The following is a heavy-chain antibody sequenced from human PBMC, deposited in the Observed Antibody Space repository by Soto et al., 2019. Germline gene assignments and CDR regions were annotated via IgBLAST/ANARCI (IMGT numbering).Heavy chain of an antibody. J-gene: IGHJ4*02. Sequence: QVQLVQSGAEVKKPGASVKVSCKASGYTFTSYAMHWVRQAPGQSLEWMGWINAGNGNTKDSQKFQGRVTITRDTSASTAYMELSSLRSEDTAVYYCARSDGPLGDYWGQGTLVTVSS. CDR1: GYTFTSYA. D-gene: IGHD4-17*01. CDR3: ARSDGPLGDY. CDR2: INAGNGNT. V-gene: IGHV1-3*01.